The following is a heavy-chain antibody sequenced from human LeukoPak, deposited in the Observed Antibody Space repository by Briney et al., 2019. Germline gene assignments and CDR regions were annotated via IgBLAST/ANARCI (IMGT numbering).Heavy chain of an antibody. CDR1: GGTFSSYA. J-gene: IGHJ5*02. D-gene: IGHD3-16*02. CDR3: ARDADGGSYHNWFDP. V-gene: IGHV1-69*05. CDR2: IIPIFGTA. Sequence: ASVKVSCKASGGTFSSYAISWVRRAPGQGLEWMVGIIPIFGTANYAQKFQGRVTITTDESTSTAYMELSSLRSEDTAVYYCARDADGGSYHNWFDPWGQGTLVTVSS.